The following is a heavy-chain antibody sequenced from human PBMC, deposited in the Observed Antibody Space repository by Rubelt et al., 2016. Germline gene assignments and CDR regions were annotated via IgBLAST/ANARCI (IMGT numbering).Heavy chain of an antibody. CDR3: ATITWGDSGSLGY. V-gene: IGHV3-30*19. Sequence: GGGVAQPGGSLRLSCAASGFTFSSYGMHWVRQVPGKGLEWVAVISYDGRGDNYADSVKGRFSVSRDNSKNTLYLQMNSLRAEETAVYYCATITWGDSGSLGYWGQGILVTVSS. J-gene: IGHJ4*02. CDR2: ISYDGRGD. D-gene: IGHD1-26*01. CDR1: GFTFSSYG.